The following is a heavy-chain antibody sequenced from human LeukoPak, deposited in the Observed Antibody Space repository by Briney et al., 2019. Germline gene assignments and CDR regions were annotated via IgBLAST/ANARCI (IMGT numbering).Heavy chain of an antibody. J-gene: IGHJ6*02. V-gene: IGHV3-23*01. CDR2: ISGSGGSA. CDR1: GFTFSTYD. CDR3: ARDIGNYYYYGMDV. Sequence: GGSLRLSCVASGFTFSTYDINWVRQAPGKGLEWVSGISGSGGSANYADSMKGRFTISRDNSKNTLFLQMNSLGADDTAVYYCARDIGNYYYYGMDVWGQGTTVTVSS. D-gene: IGHD2-15*01.